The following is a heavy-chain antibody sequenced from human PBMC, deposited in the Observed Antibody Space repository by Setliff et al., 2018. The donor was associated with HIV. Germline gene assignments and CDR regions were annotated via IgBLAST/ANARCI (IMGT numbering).Heavy chain of an antibody. V-gene: IGHV3-21*01. CDR1: GFTFSNYN. CDR2: ISSMSSYI. CDR3: ARDGRHYYDSSGYYTYYMDV. J-gene: IGHJ6*03. Sequence: GGSLRLSCAASGFTFSNYNMNWVRQAPGKGLEWVSSISSMSSYIYYADSVKGRFTISRDNAKNSLYLQMNSLRAEDTAVYYCARDGRHYYDSSGYYTYYMDVWGKGTTVTVSS. D-gene: IGHD3-22*01.